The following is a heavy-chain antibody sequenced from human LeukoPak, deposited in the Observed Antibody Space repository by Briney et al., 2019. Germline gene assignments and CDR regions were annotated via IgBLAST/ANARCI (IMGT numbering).Heavy chain of an antibody. CDR1: GYTFTSYD. Sequence: ASVKVSCKASGYTFTSYDINWVRQAPGQGLEWMGWINPNSGGTNYAQKFQGRVTMTRDTSISTAYMELTSLTSDDTAVYFCARGGGGLAYWGPGTLVTVSS. V-gene: IGHV1-2*02. CDR2: INPNSGGT. J-gene: IGHJ4*02. D-gene: IGHD2-15*01. CDR3: ARGGGGLAY.